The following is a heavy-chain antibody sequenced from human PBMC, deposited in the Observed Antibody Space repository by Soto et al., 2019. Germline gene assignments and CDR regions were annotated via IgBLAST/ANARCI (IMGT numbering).Heavy chain of an antibody. V-gene: IGHV3-33*01. CDR1: GFTFSSYG. Sequence: QVQLVESEGGVVQPGRSLRLSCAASGFTFSSYGMHWVRQAPGKGLEWVAVIWYDGSNKYYADSVKGRFTISRDNSKNTLYLQMNSLRAEDTAVYYCALQGSYYYYGMDVWGQGTTVTVSS. D-gene: IGHD3-10*01. J-gene: IGHJ6*02. CDR3: ALQGSYYYYGMDV. CDR2: IWYDGSNK.